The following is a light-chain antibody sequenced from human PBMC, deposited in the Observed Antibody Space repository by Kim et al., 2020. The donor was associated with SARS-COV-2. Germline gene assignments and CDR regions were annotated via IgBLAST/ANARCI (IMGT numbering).Light chain of an antibody. CDR3: QQYAISPIT. V-gene: IGKV3-20*01. CDR2: RAS. J-gene: IGKJ5*01. CDR1: QSVGSNY. Sequence: EIVLTQSPGTLSLSPGERSTLSCRASQSVGSNYLAWYQQRPGQPPRLLIYRASSRVNGIADRFSGSGSGTDLTLTINRLEPEDFAVFYCQQYAISPITFGQGTRLEIK.